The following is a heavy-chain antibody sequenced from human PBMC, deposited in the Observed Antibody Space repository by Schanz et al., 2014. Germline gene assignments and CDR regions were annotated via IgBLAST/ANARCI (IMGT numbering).Heavy chain of an antibody. V-gene: IGHV3-11*03. J-gene: IGHJ4*02. CDR3: AKVAAAATDLDS. CDR2: ISSSSSYT. Sequence: LQLLESGGGLVQPGGSLRLSCAASGFTFSAYAMTWVRRAPGKGLEWVSYISSSSSYTNYADSVKGRFTISRDNAKNSLILQMNSLSVEDTAVYYCAKVAAAATDLDSWGQGTLVTVSS. CDR1: GFTFSAYA. D-gene: IGHD6-13*01.